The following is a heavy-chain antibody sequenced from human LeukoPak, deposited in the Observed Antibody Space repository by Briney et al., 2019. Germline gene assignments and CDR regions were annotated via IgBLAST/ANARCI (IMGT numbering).Heavy chain of an antibody. D-gene: IGHD1/OR15-1a*01. J-gene: IGHJ4*02. CDR1: GYTFTDYY. Sequence: SVKVPCKASGYTFTDYYLHWARQAPGQGLEWMGGIIPIFGTANYAQKFQGRVTITADESTSTAYMELSSLRSEDTAVYYCASSDDQQGDYWGQGTLVTVSS. V-gene: IGHV1-69*13. CDR3: ASSDDQQGDY. CDR2: IIPIFGTA.